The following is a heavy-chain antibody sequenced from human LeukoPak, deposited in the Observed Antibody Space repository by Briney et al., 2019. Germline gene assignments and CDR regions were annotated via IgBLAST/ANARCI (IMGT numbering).Heavy chain of an antibody. CDR3: TNGGSGNGDVFDF. J-gene: IGHJ3*01. D-gene: IGHD3-10*01. V-gene: IGHV4-59*13. CDR2: IYYNGST. Sequence: SSETLSLTCTVSGGSISSYYWSWVRQPPGKGLEWVGRIYYNGSTNYNPSLKSRVTILVDTSKNQFSVEETAMCRAGTAVYYCTNGGSGNGDVFDFWGQGTIVTVSS. CDR1: GGSISSYY.